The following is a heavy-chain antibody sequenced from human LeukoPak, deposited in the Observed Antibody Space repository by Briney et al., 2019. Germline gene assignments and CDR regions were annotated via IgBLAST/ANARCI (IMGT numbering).Heavy chain of an antibody. Sequence: LRLSCAASGFTFSSYAMYWVRQAPGTGLEWMGESNHSGSTNYNPSSKSRGTISVETSKKHFSLKLRSVTAADTAVYYCARGPIEGWFDPWGQGTLVTVSS. CDR3: ARGPIEGWFDP. CDR1: GFTFSSYA. CDR2: SNHSGST. D-gene: IGHD3-22*01. J-gene: IGHJ5*02. V-gene: IGHV4-34*01.